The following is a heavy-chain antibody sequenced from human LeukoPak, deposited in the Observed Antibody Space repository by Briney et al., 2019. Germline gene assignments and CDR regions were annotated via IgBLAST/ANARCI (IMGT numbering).Heavy chain of an antibody. D-gene: IGHD2-15*01. Sequence: GASVKVSCKASGYTFTGYYMHWVRQAPGQGLEWMGWTNPNSGGTNYAQKFQGWVTMTRDTSISTAYMELSRLRSDDTAVYYCARALPHYCSGGSCSDRNYGMDVWGQGTTVTVSS. V-gene: IGHV1-2*04. CDR3: ARALPHYCSGGSCSDRNYGMDV. J-gene: IGHJ6*02. CDR1: GYTFTGYY. CDR2: TNPNSGGT.